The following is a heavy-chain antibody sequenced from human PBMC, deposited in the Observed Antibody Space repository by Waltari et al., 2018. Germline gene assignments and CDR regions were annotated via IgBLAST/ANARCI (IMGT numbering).Heavy chain of an antibody. CDR1: GFTFSSYA. J-gene: IGHJ4*02. CDR3: AKVGSTTADY. D-gene: IGHD4-17*01. V-gene: IGHV3-23*03. Sequence: EVQLLESGGGLVQPGGSLRLSCAASGFTFSSYAMSWVRQAPGKGLEWVSVIYSGGSTYYADSVKGRFTISRDNSKNMLYLQMNSLRAEDTAVYYCAKVGSTTADYWGQGTLVTVSS. CDR2: IYSGGST.